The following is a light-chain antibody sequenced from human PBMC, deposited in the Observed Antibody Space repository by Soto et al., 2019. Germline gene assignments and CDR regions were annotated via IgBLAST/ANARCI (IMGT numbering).Light chain of an antibody. CDR3: SSYTSSSPYV. Sequence: QSALTQPASVSGSPGQSIPISCTGTSSDVGGYNYVSWYQQHPGKAPKLMIYEVSNRPSGVSNRFSGSKSGNTASLTIYGLQAEDEADYYCSSYTSSSPYVFGTGTKLTVL. V-gene: IGLV2-14*01. CDR2: EVS. J-gene: IGLJ1*01. CDR1: SSDVGGYNY.